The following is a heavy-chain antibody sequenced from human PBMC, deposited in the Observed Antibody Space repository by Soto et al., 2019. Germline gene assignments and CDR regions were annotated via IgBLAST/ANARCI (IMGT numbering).Heavy chain of an antibody. CDR2: IKSKTVGGTT. CDR1: GFTFSNAW. CDR3: TRHWPTVTTS. Sequence: PGGSLRLSCAASGFTFSNAWMSWVRQAPGKGLEWVGRIKSKTVGGTTDYAAPVKGRFTISRDDSKNTLYLQMNSLKTEDTAVYYCTRHWPTVTTSWGQGTLVTVSS. D-gene: IGHD4-17*01. V-gene: IGHV3-15*01. J-gene: IGHJ4*02.